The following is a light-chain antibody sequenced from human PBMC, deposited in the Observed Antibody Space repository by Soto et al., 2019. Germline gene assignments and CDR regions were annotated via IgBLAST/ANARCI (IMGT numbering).Light chain of an antibody. V-gene: IGKV3-11*01. CDR1: QTIDTY. CDR3: QQRGSWPPT. J-gene: IGKJ5*01. CDR2: DAS. Sequence: DIVLTQSPATLSLSPGESATLSCTTNQTIDTYFAWYQQKRGLPPRLLLYDASNRAIGIPARFSGRGSGTYFSLTISRLEPEDFAVYYCQQRGSWPPTFGRGTRLEI.